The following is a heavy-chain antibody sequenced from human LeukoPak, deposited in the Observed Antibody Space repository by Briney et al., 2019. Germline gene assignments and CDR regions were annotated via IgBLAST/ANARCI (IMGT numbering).Heavy chain of an antibody. V-gene: IGHV1-2*02. Sequence: ASVKVSCKASGYTFTGYYMHWVRQAPGQGLEWMGWINPNSGGTNYAQKFQGRVTMTRDTSISTAYMELSRLRSDDTAVYYCAKDTPRLGGSSSGFMDYWGQGTLVTVSS. CDR1: GYTFTGYY. J-gene: IGHJ4*02. CDR2: INPNSGGT. CDR3: AKDTPRLGGSSSGFMDY. D-gene: IGHD6-6*01.